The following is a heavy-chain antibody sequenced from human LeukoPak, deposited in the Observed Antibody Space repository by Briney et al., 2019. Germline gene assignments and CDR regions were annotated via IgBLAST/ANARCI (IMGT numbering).Heavy chain of an antibody. CDR3: ARALIAAAGINWFDP. V-gene: IGHV1-2*02. CDR2: INPNTGGT. J-gene: IGHJ5*02. CDR1: GYTFTAYY. D-gene: IGHD6-13*01. Sequence: ASVKVSCKASGYTFTAYYMHWVRQAPGQGLEWMGWINPNTGGTDYAQRFQGRVTMTRDTSISTAYMELRSLRSDDTAVYYCARALIAAAGINWFDPWGQGTLVTVSS.